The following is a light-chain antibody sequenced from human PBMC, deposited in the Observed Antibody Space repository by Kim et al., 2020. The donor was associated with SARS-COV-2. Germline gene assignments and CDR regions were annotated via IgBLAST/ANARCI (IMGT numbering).Light chain of an antibody. CDR3: QAWDSSTAGV. Sequence: YELTQPPSVSVSPGQTATITCSGDKLGDKYACWYQQKPGQSPVLVIYQDKKRPSGIPERFSGSNSGNTATLTISGTQAMDEADYYCQAWDSSTAGVFGT. CDR2: QDK. J-gene: IGLJ1*01. CDR1: KLGDKY. V-gene: IGLV3-1*01.